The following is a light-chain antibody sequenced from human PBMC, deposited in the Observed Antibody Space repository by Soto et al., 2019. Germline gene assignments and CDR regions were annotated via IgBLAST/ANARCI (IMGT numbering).Light chain of an antibody. CDR3: ISYTGSSASYV. CDR2: EVT. Sequence: QSALTQPPSASGSPGQSVTISCTGTSSDVGGYNYVSWYQQHPGKVPKLVIYEVTNRPSGVASRFSGSKSGNTASLTISGLQAEDEADYYCISYTGSSASYVFGTGTKLAVL. CDR1: SSDVGGYNY. J-gene: IGLJ1*01. V-gene: IGLV2-14*01.